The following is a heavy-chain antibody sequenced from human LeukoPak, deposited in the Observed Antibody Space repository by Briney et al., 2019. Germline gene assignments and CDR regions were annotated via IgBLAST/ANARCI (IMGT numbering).Heavy chain of an antibody. CDR1: GGSFSGYY. V-gene: IGHV4-34*01. Sequence: SETLSLTCAVYGGSFSGYYWSWIRQPPGKGLEWIGEINHSGSTNYNPSLKRRVTIPVDTSKHQFSLQLRSVTAADTAVYYCARRLGRLLPNWGQGTPVTVSS. CDR3: ARRLGRLLPN. D-gene: IGHD3-22*01. CDR2: INHSGST. J-gene: IGHJ4*02.